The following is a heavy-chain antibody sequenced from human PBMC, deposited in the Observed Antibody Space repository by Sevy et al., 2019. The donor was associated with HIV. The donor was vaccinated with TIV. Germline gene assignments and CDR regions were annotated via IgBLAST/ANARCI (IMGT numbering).Heavy chain of an antibody. J-gene: IGHJ4*02. CDR2: ISHSGTTK. V-gene: IGHV3-48*03. CDR3: ARDLPPSATTVAHFDY. D-gene: IGHD4-17*01. CDR1: GFSFSSYE. Sequence: GGSLRLSCAASGFSFSSYEMNWVRQAPGKGLEWISYISHSGTTKLYADSVRGRFTIARDNAKNSLFLQMNSLRAEDTAVYYCARDLPPSATTVAHFDYWGRGTLVTVSS.